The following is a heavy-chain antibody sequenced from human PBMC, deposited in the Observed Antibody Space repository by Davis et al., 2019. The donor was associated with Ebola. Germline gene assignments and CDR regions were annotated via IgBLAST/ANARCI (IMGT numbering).Heavy chain of an antibody. CDR3: ATGYYYDSSGYSS. V-gene: IGHV1-69*02. D-gene: IGHD3-22*01. J-gene: IGHJ2*01. Sequence: SVQVSCKVSGYSLTELSLHLLRQAPGQGLEWMGRIIPILVIANYAQKFQGRVTITADKSTGTASMDLSSLRSEDRAVYYCATGYYYDSSGYSSWGRGTLVTVSS. CDR1: GYSLTELS. CDR2: IIPILVIA.